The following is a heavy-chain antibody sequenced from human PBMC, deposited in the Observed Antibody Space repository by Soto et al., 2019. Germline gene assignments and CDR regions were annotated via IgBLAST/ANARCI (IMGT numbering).Heavy chain of an antibody. J-gene: IGHJ6*02. Sequence: GESLKISCAASGFTFSSCAMGWVRQAPGKGLEWVSDIIDSGGSTYYADSVEGRFTISRDNSKSTLYLQMNSLRAEDTALYYCAKGRSYYYYYGVDVWGQGTTVTVSS. CDR3: AKGRSYYYYYGVDV. V-gene: IGHV3-23*01. CDR1: GFTFSSCA. CDR2: IIDSGGST.